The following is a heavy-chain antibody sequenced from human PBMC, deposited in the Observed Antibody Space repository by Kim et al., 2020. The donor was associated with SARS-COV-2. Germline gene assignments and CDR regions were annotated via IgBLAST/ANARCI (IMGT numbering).Heavy chain of an antibody. V-gene: IGHV4-39*01. J-gene: IGHJ3*02. CDR1: GGSISSSSYY. CDR2: IYYSGST. D-gene: IGHD6-13*01. Sequence: SETLSLTCTVSGGSISSSSYYWCWIRQPPGKGLEWIGSIYYSGSTYYNPSLKSRVTISVDTSKNQFSLKLSSVTAADTAVYYCARRGLAAAGTFDACDIWGQGRMVSVSS. CDR3: ARRGLAAAGTFDACDI.